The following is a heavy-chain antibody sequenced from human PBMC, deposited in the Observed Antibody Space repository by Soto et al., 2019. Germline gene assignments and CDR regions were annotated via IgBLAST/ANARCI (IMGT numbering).Heavy chain of an antibody. CDR2: ISGSGGST. Sequence: PGGSLRLSCAASGFTFSSYAMSWVRQAPGKGLEWVSAISGSGGSTYYADSVKGRFTISRDNSKNTLYLQMNSLRAEDTAVYYCAKSAPPIFGVVIILSGFDYWGQGTLVTVSS. CDR3: AKSAPPIFGVVIILSGFDY. CDR1: GFTFSSYA. D-gene: IGHD3-3*01. V-gene: IGHV3-23*01. J-gene: IGHJ4*02.